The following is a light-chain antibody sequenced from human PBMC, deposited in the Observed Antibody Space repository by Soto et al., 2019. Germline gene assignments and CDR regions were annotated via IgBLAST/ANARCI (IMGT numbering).Light chain of an antibody. V-gene: IGLV2-11*01. CDR2: DVG. CDR3: CSYAGSYTYV. J-gene: IGLJ1*01. CDR1: SSDVGGYNY. Sequence: QSALTQPRSVSGSPGQSVTISCTGTSSDVGGYNYVSWYQQHPGKAPELMIYDVGKRPSGVPDRFSGSKSGNTASLTISGLQAEDEADYYCCSYAGSYTYVFGPGTKLTVL.